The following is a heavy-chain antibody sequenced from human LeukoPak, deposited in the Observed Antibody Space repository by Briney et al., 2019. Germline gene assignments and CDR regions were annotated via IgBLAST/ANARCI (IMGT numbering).Heavy chain of an antibody. D-gene: IGHD5-24*01. Sequence: GGSLRLSCAISGFSVTNNYMSWVRQAPGKGLEWVSVFYVGGATYYAASVKGRFTISRDNSENTLYLQMKSLRAEDTAVYYCARGDGYNFFDYWGQGILVTVSS. J-gene: IGHJ4*02. CDR1: GFSVTNNY. V-gene: IGHV3-53*01. CDR3: ARGDGYNFFDY. CDR2: FYVGGAT.